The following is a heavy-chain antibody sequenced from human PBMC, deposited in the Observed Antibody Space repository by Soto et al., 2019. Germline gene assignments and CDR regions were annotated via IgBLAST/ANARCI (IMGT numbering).Heavy chain of an antibody. D-gene: IGHD3-9*01. CDR1: GFTFSSYA. V-gene: IGHV3-23*01. Sequence: PGGSLRLSCAASGFTFSSYAMSWVRQAPGKGLEWVSAISGSGGSTYYADSVKGRFTISRDNSKNTLYLQMNSLRAEDTAVYYCATYYDILTGSSDYYYYMDVWGKGTTVTVSS. CDR3: ATYYDILTGSSDYYYYMDV. J-gene: IGHJ6*03. CDR2: ISGSGGST.